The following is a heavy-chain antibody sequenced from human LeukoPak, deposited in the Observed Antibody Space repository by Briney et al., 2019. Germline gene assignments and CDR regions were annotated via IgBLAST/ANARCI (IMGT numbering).Heavy chain of an antibody. J-gene: IGHJ6*04. Sequence: SETLSLTCAVYGGSFSGYYWSWIRQPPGKGLEWIGEINHSGSTNYNPSLKSRVTISVDTSKNQFSLELSSVTAADTAVYYCARGKAQRLYYYGMDVWGKGTTVTVSS. CDR3: ARGKAQRLYYYGMDV. D-gene: IGHD2-2*01. V-gene: IGHV4-34*01. CDR1: GGSFSGYY. CDR2: INHSGST.